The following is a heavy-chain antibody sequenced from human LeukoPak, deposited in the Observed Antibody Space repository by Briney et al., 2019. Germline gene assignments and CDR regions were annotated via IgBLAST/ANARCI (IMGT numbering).Heavy chain of an antibody. CDR2: ISSSGSTI. Sequence: GGSLRLSCAASGFTFSDYYMSWIRQAPGKGLEWVSYISSSGSTIYYADSVKGRFTISRDNAKNSLYLQMNSLRAEDTAVYYCAREKVRHSSSWYHYWGQGTLVTVSS. V-gene: IGHV3-11*04. J-gene: IGHJ4*02. CDR3: AREKVRHSSSWYHY. CDR1: GFTFSDYY. D-gene: IGHD6-13*01.